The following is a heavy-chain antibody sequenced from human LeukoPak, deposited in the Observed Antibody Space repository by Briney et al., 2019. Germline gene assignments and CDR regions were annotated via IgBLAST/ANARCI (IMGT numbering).Heavy chain of an antibody. CDR2: IYYSGST. CDR3: ASGVRGVIRFDY. Sequence: PSETLSLTCTVSGGSISSGGYYWSWIRQHPETGLEWIGYIYYSGSTYYNPSLKSRVTISVDTSKNQFSLKLCSVTAADTAVYYCASGVRGVIRFDYWGQGTLVTVSS. V-gene: IGHV4-31*03. CDR1: GGSISSGGYY. D-gene: IGHD3-10*01. J-gene: IGHJ4*02.